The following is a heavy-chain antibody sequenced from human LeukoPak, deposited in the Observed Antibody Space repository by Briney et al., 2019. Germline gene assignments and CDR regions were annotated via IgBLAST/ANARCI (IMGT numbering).Heavy chain of an antibody. D-gene: IGHD4-11*01. V-gene: IGHV1-46*01. CDR3: ARWTTTYLDY. CDR2: INPSGGST. Sequence: ASVKVSCKASGYTFTNYDINWVRQAPGQGLEWMGIINPSGGSTNYAQKFQGRVTMTRDTSTSTVYMELSSLRSEDSAVYYCARWTTTYLDYWGQGTLVTVSS. J-gene: IGHJ4*02. CDR1: GYTFTNYD.